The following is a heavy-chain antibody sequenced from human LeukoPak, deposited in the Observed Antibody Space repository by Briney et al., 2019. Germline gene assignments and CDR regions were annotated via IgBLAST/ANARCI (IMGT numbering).Heavy chain of an antibody. V-gene: IGHV4-59*01. CDR3: ARSDYYDSSGYYGGIDI. Sequence: PSETLSLTCTVSGGSISSYYWSWIRQPPGKGLEWIGYIYYSGSTNYNPSLKSRVTISVDTSKNQFSLKLSSVTAADTAVYYCARSDYYDSSGYYGGIDIWGQGTMVTVSS. J-gene: IGHJ3*02. CDR1: GGSISSYY. CDR2: IYYSGST. D-gene: IGHD3-22*01.